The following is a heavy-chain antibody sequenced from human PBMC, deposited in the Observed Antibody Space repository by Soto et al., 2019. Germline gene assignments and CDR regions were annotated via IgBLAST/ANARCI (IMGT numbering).Heavy chain of an antibody. D-gene: IGHD6-13*01. J-gene: IGHJ5*02. CDR3: ARERPDGSRLDP. Sequence: QVQLQESGPGLVKPSQTLSLTCTVSGGSISSGDYYWSWIRQPPGKGLEWIGYIYYSGSTYYNPSLKGRATISVATSKNQFSLKLSSVTAADTAVYYCARERPDGSRLDPWGQGTLVTVSS. V-gene: IGHV4-30-4*01. CDR1: GGSISSGDYY. CDR2: IYYSGST.